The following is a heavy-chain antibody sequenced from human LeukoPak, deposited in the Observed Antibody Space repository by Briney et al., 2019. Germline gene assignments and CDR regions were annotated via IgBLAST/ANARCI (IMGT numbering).Heavy chain of an antibody. CDR2: INNSGST. CDR3: ARGRYGPRLGN. D-gene: IGHD3-16*01. CDR1: GASFSDSY. V-gene: IGHV4-34*01. Sequence: PSETLSVTCAVYGASFSDSYWSWIRQSPEKGLEWIGEINNSGSTSYNPSLNSRVIMSVDRSKNQFSLRLTSVTAADTAVYYCARGRYGPRLGNWGQGTLVTVSS. J-gene: IGHJ4*02.